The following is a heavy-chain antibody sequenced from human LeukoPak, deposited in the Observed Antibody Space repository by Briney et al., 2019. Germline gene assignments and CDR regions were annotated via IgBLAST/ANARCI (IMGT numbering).Heavy chain of an antibody. J-gene: IGHJ6*02. Sequence: PSETLSLTSTVSGGSISSYYWSWIRQPPGKGLEWIGYIYYSGSTNYNPSLKSRVTISVDTSKNQFSLKLSSVTAADTAVYYCAREYGDYEDYYGMDVWGQGTTVTVSS. CDR1: GGSISSYY. D-gene: IGHD4-17*01. CDR3: AREYGDYEDYYGMDV. V-gene: IGHV4-59*01. CDR2: IYYSGST.